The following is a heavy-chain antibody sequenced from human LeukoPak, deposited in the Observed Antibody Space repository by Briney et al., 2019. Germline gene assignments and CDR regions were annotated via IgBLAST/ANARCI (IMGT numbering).Heavy chain of an antibody. CDR2: IYYSGST. J-gene: IGHJ6*03. V-gene: IGHV4-59*08. D-gene: IGHD3-10*01. CDR1: GGSISSYY. CDR3: ARGVRGVRYYYYYMDV. Sequence: SETLSLTCTVSGGSISSYYWSWIRQPPGKGLEWIGYIYYSGSTNYNPSLKSRVTISVDTSKNQFSLKLSSVTAADTAVYYRARGVRGVRYYYYYMDVWGKGTTVTISS.